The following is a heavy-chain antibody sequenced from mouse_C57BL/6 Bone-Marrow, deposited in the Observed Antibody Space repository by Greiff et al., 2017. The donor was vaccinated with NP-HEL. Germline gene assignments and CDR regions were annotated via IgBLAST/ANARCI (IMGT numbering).Heavy chain of an antibody. CDR3: AITTVVATDYAMDY. CDR2: IYPSSGYT. CDR1: GYTFTSYW. Sequence: VQLVESGAELAKPGASVKLSCKASGYTFTSYWMHWVKQRPGPGLEWIGYIYPSSGYTKYNQKFKDKATVTADKSSSTAYMQLSSLTYEDSAVYCCAITTVVATDYAMDYWGQGTSVTVSS. D-gene: IGHD1-1*01. V-gene: IGHV1-7*01. J-gene: IGHJ4*01.